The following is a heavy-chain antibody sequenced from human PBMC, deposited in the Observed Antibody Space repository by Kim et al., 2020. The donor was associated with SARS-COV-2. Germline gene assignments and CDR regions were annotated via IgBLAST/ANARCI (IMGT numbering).Heavy chain of an antibody. V-gene: IGHV4-39*01. D-gene: IGHD1-26*01. J-gene: IGHJ6*02. CDR1: GGSISSSSYY. Sequence: SETLSLTCTVSGGSISSSSYYWGWIRQPPGKGLEWIGSIYYSGITYYNPSLKSRVTKSVDTSKNQFSLKLSSVTAADTAVYYCARVRGWELLGYYYYGMDVWGQGTTVTVSS. CDR3: ARVRGWELLGYYYYGMDV. CDR2: IYYSGIT.